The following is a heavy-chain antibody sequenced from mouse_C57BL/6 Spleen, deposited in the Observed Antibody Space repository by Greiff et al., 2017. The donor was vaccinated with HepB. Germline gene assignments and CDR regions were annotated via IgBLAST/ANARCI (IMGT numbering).Heavy chain of an antibody. CDR3: ARSGSTMITTRGYYFDY. CDR1: GYTFTSYW. Sequence: VQLQQPGAELVKPGASVKLSCKASGYTFTSYWMHWVKQRPGQGLEWIGMIHPNSGSTNYNEKFKSKATLTVDKSSSTAYMQLSSLTSEDSAVYYCARSGSTMITTRGYYFDYWGQGTTLTVSS. CDR2: IHPNSGST. J-gene: IGHJ2*01. D-gene: IGHD2-4*01. V-gene: IGHV1-64*01.